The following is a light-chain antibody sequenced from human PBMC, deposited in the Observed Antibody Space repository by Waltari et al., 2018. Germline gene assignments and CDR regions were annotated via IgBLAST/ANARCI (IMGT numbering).Light chain of an antibody. CDR2: AAS. CDR3: QQSYSTPRT. Sequence: DIQMTQSPSSLSASVGDRVPITCRASQSISSYLNWYQQKPGKAPRLLIYAASSLQSGVPSRFSGRGSGTDFTLTISSLQPEDFAIYYCQQSYSTPRTFGQGTKVEIK. V-gene: IGKV1-39*01. CDR1: QSISSY. J-gene: IGKJ1*01.